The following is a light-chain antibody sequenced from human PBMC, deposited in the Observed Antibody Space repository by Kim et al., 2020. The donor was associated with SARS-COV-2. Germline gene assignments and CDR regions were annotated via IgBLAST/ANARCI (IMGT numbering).Light chain of an antibody. CDR3: QQYYSYPHT. CDR2: AAS. V-gene: IGKV1-8*01. Sequence: AIRMTQSPSSFSASTGDRVTITCRASQGISSYLAWYQHNPGKAPNLLIYAASTLQSGVPSRFSGSGSGTDFTLTISCLQSEDFATYYCQQYYSYPHTFGQGTKLEI. J-gene: IGKJ2*01. CDR1: QGISSY.